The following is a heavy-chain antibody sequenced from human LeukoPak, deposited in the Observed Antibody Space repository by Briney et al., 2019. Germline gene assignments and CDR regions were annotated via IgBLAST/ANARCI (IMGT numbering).Heavy chain of an antibody. Sequence: GASVKVSCKASGYTFTSYYMHWVRQAPGQGLEWMGIINPSGGSTSYAQKFQGRVTMTRDTSTSTVYMELSSLISEDTAVYYCARGREWLFDLDYYGMDVWGQGTTVTVSS. D-gene: IGHD5-12*01. CDR3: ARGREWLFDLDYYGMDV. J-gene: IGHJ6*02. V-gene: IGHV1-46*01. CDR2: INPSGGST. CDR1: GYTFTSYY.